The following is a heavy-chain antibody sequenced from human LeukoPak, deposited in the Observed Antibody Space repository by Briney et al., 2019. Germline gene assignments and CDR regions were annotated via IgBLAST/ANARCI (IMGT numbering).Heavy chain of an antibody. J-gene: IGHJ4*02. CDR3: AHRPGRGIPAAH. Sequence: SGPTLVKPTQTLTLTCTFSGFSLGTSEVGVTWIRQPPGKALEWLALIYWDDDKRYSPSLKSRVTITKDTSKNQVVLTMTNMDPVDTATYYCAHRPGRGIPAAHWGQGTLVTVSS. D-gene: IGHD2-21*01. CDR2: IYWDDDK. CDR1: GFSLGTSEVG. V-gene: IGHV2-5*02.